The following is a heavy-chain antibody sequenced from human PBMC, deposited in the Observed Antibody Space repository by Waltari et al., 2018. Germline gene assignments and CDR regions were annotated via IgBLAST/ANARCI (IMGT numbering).Heavy chain of an antibody. CDR2: NSAHNGNT. CDR1: AYTFATYG. J-gene: IGHJ1*01. V-gene: IGHV1-18*01. Sequence: QAQLAQSGAEGKKPGASVKVSCKASAYTFATYGITWVRQVHGQGLDWMRWNSAHNGNTKHAQKFQDRVTLTTDTSTHTAYLEMRSLTADDTVVYYCATSVGGNMEFDNWGQGTLVTVSS. D-gene: IGHD6-19*01. CDR3: ATSVGGNMEFDN.